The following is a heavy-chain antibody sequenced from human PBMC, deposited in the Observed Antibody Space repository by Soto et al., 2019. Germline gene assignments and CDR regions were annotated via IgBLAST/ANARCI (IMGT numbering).Heavy chain of an antibody. Sequence: SGPTLGNPTHTLTRTGTVSGISCTTAGVAVGWIRHSPGGALEWLPLIYYNDDRRFSPSLKTRLTTTGDTSKHQVVLSLTNVDPGDTAAYFCAPSDAGSELIYFDFCGRRIPVTVSS. CDR3: APSDAGSELIYFDF. V-gene: IGHV2-5*01. CDR1: GISCTTAGVA. CDR2: IYYNDDR. J-gene: IGHJ4*02. D-gene: IGHD1-26*01.